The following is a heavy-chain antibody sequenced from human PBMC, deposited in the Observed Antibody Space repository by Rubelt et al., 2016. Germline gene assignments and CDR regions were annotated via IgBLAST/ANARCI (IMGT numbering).Heavy chain of an antibody. CDR2: IYYSGGT. V-gene: IGHV4-59*04. CDR1: GGSISSYY. D-gene: IGHD4-23*01. J-gene: IGHJ4*02. Sequence: QVQLQESGPGLVKPSETLSLTCTVSGGSISSYYWSWIRQPPGKGLEWMGSIYYSGGTYYNPSLKGRVTISVDTSKNLFSLKLSSVTAADTAVYYCYRDPDYGGNSIGYWGQGTLVTVSS. CDR3: YRDPDYGGNSIGY.